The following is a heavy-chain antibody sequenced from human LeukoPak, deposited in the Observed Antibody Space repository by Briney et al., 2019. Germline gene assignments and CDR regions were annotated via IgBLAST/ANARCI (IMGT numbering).Heavy chain of an antibody. CDR2: INHSGST. CDR3: ARTAPYYYDSSGYPRSYYFDY. J-gene: IGHJ4*02. D-gene: IGHD3-22*01. Sequence: SETLSLTCAVYGGSFSGYYWSRIRQPPGKGLEWIGEINHSGSTNYNPSLKSRLTISVDTSKNQFSLKLSSVTAADTAVYYCARTAPYYYDSSGYPRSYYFDYWGQGTLVTVSS. V-gene: IGHV4-34*01. CDR1: GGSFSGYY.